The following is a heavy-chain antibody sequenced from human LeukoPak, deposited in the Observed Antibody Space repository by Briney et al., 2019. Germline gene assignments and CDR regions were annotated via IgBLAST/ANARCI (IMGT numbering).Heavy chain of an antibody. CDR2: IYSSSDYI. D-gene: IGHD1-1*01. CDR3: ASSQWNPGKTTQTT. J-gene: IGHJ5*02. V-gene: IGHV3-11*01. Sequence: GGSLRLSCAGSGFIFSDFYMSWIRQAPGKGLEWVSLIYSSSDYIYYADSVKGRFTISRDNAKNSLYLQMNSLRADDTAVYYCASSQWNPGKTTQTTWGQGTLVTVSS. CDR1: GFIFSDFY.